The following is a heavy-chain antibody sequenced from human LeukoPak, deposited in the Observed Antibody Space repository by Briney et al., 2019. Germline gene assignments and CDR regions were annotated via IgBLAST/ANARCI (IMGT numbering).Heavy chain of an antibody. CDR1: GGTFSSYA. V-gene: IGHV1-69*13. D-gene: IGHD3-10*01. J-gene: IGHJ5*02. CDR3: GRCPEVRGVIITRFDP. CDR2: IIPIFGTA. Sequence: WASVKVSCKASGGTFSSYAISWVRQAPGQGLEWMGGIIPIFGTANYAQKFQGRVTITADESTSTAYMELSSLRSEDTAVYYCGRCPEVRGVIITRFDPWGQGTLVTVSS.